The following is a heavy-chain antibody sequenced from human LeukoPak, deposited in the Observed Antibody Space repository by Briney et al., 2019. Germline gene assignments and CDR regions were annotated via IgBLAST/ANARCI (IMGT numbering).Heavy chain of an antibody. CDR2: MNPNSGNT. CDR1: GYTFTNYD. J-gene: IGHJ5*02. Sequence: ASVKVSCKASGYTFTNYDINWVRQATGQGLEWRGWMNPNSGNTGSAQKFQGRGTMTRNTSISTAYMELSSLRSEDTALYYCARDIAGATKGGWFDKWGQGTPVTVSS. CDR3: ARDIAGATKGGWFDK. D-gene: IGHD1-26*01. V-gene: IGHV1-8*01.